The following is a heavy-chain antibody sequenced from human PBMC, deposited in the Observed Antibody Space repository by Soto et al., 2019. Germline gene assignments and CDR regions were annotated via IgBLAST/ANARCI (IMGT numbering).Heavy chain of an antibody. J-gene: IGHJ4*02. D-gene: IGHD4-17*01. CDR2: ISGSGGST. V-gene: IGHV3-23*01. CDR3: ARDPADYGDLNFDY. CDR1: GFTFSSYA. Sequence: GGSLRLSCAASGFTFSSYAMSWVRQAPGKGLEWVSAISGSGGSTYYADSVKGRFTISRDNSKNTLYLQMNSLRAEDTAVYYCARDPADYGDLNFDYWGQGTLVTVSS.